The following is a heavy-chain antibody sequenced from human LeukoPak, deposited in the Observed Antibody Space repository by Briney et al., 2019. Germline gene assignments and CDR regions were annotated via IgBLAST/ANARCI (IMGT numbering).Heavy chain of an antibody. D-gene: IGHD3-22*01. J-gene: IGHJ4*02. CDR2: ISGSGGST. CDR1: GFTFSSYA. V-gene: IGHV3-23*01. Sequence: PGGSLRLSCAASGFTFSSYAMSWVRQAPGKGLEWVSAISGSGGSTYYADSVKGRFTISRDNSKNTLYLQMNSLRAEDTAVYYCAKAHYYDSSGYYPNYKFDYWGQGTLVTVSS. CDR3: AKAHYYDSSGYYPNYKFDY.